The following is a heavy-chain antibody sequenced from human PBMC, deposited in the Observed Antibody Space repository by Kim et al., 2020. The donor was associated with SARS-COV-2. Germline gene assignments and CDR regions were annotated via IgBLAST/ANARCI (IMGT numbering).Heavy chain of an antibody. CDR2: ISIDGKST. Sequence: GGSLRLSCAASGLTSSPYWMNWVRQAPGKGLVWVSRISIDGKSTNYADYVKGRFTISRDNAKNNVYLQMNSLRGDDTAVYYCAIRDGYTSGHDYWGRGTLVTVSS. D-gene: IGHD5-12*01. J-gene: IGHJ4*02. CDR3: AIRDGYTSGHDY. V-gene: IGHV3-74*01. CDR1: GLTSSPYW.